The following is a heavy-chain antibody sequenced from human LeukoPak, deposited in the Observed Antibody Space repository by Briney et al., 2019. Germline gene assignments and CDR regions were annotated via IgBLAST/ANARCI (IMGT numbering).Heavy chain of an antibody. CDR3: ARDKTDYGNYYFDY. CDR2: ISYDGSSK. Sequence: GGSLRLSCAASGFTFSSSAMSWVRQAPGKGLEWVAVISYDGSSKYYGDSVKGRFTISRDNSKNTLYLQMNSLRTEDTAVYYCARDKTDYGNYYFDYWGQGTLVTVSS. D-gene: IGHD4-11*01. J-gene: IGHJ4*02. V-gene: IGHV3-30-3*01. CDR1: GFTFSSSA.